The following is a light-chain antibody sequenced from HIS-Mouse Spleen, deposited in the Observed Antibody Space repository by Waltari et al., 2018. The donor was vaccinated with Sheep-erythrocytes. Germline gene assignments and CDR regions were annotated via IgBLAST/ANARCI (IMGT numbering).Light chain of an antibody. CDR1: KLGDKY. CDR3: QAWDSSTAWNVV. V-gene: IGLV3-1*01. CDR2: QDS. J-gene: IGLJ2*01. Sequence: SYELTQPPSVSVSPGQTASITCSGDKLGDKYACWYQQKPGQSPVLVIYQDSKRPSGIPERFSGSNSGNTATLTISGTQAMDEADYYCQAWDSSTAWNVV.